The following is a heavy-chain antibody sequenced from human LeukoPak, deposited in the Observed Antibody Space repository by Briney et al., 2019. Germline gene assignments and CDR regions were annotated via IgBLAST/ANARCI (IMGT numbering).Heavy chain of an antibody. J-gene: IGHJ1*01. CDR2: IYYSGST. CDR3: ARHPRWFVFQH. V-gene: IGHV4-39*01. Sequence: PSETLSLTCTVSGGSISGSSYYWGWIRQPPGKGLEWIGSIYYSGSTYYNPSLKSRVTISVDTSKNQFSLKLSSVTAADTAVYYCARHPRWFVFQHWGQGTLVAVSS. CDR1: GGSISGSSYY. D-gene: IGHD4-23*01.